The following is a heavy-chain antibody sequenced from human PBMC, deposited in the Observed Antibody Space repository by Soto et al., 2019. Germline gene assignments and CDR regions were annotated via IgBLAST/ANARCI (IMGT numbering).Heavy chain of an antibody. CDR3: ARGYSSSRYRNYHYGMDV. D-gene: IGHD6-13*01. V-gene: IGHV3-53*01. CDR2: IYSGGST. J-gene: IGHJ6*01. Sequence: LRLSGAASVFTVSSNYMSWVRQAPGKGLEWVSVIYSGGSTDYADSVKGRFTISRDNSKNTLYLQMNSLRAEDTAVYYCARGYSSSRYRNYHYGMDVWGQGTTVTVSS. CDR1: VFTVSSNY.